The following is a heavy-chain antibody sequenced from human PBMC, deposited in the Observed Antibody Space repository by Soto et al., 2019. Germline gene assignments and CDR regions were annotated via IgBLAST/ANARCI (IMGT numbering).Heavy chain of an antibody. CDR1: GFTFSSYG. CDR2: IWYDGSNK. Sequence: QVQLVESGGGVVQPGRSLRLSCAASGFTFSSYGMHWVRQAPGKGLEWVAVIWYDGSNKYYADSVKGRFTISRDNSKNTLYLQMNSLRAEDTAVYYCARKGLPDSYYYGMAVWGQGTTVTVSS. CDR3: ARKGLPDSYYYGMAV. V-gene: IGHV3-33*01. D-gene: IGHD2-21*01. J-gene: IGHJ6*02.